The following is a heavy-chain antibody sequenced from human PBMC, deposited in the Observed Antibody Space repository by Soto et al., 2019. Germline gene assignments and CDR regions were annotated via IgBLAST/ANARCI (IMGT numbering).Heavy chain of an antibody. Sequence: QVQLVQSGAEVKKPGASVKVSCKASGYTFTSYDINWVRQATGQGLEWMGWMNPNSGNTGYAQKFQGRVTMTRDTSISTDHMELRSLGSEDTAGYYCARLDGDMGWWYFDLWGRGTLVTVSS. D-gene: IGHD4-17*01. V-gene: IGHV1-8*01. CDR3: ARLDGDMGWWYFDL. CDR1: GYTFTSYD. CDR2: MNPNSGNT. J-gene: IGHJ2*01.